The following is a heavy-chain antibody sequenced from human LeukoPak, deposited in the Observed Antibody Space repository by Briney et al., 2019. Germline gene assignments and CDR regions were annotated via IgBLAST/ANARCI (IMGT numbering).Heavy chain of an antibody. CDR1: GGSISSYY. J-gene: IGHJ4*02. Sequence: SETLSLTCTVSGGSISSYYWSWIRQPAGKGLEWIGRIYTSGSTNYNPSLKSRVTMSVDTSKNQFSLKLSSVTAADTAVYHCARASPKWLSQPPPFDYWGQGTLVTVSS. D-gene: IGHD3-22*01. V-gene: IGHV4-4*07. CDR3: ARASPKWLSQPPPFDY. CDR2: IYTSGST.